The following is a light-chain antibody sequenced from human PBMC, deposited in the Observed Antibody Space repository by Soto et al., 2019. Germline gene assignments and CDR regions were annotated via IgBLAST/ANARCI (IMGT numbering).Light chain of an antibody. J-gene: IGKJ1*01. CDR3: QQYSDNWT. V-gene: IGKV1-5*03. CDR2: KAS. CDR1: QSISSW. Sequence: DIQMTQSPSTLSASAGDRVTITCRASQSISSWLAWYQQKPGTAPNLLIYKASTLQGGVPSRFSGSGSGTEFTLTISSLQPDDSAIYYCQQYSDNWTFGQGTKVDIK.